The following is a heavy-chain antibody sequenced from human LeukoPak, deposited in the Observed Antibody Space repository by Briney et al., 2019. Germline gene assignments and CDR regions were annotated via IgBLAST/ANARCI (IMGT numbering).Heavy chain of an antibody. J-gene: IGHJ4*02. CDR1: GGSISSGDYY. Sequence: SQTLSLTCTVSGGSISSGDYYWNWIRQPPGKGLEWIGYIYYSGSTYYNPSLKSRVTTSVDTSKTQFSLRLSSVTAADTAVYYCARGLRGRSGYYFDSWGQGTLVTVSS. V-gene: IGHV4-30-4*01. CDR2: IYYSGST. CDR3: ARGLRGRSGYYFDS.